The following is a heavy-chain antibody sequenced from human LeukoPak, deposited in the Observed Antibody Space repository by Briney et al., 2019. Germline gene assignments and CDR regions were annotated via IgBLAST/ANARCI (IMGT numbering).Heavy chain of an antibody. V-gene: IGHV3-7*04. J-gene: IGHJ4*02. D-gene: IGHD3-10*01. CDR1: GFTISCYW. CDR3: VRDGGYYGPDS. Sequence: PGGPLTLSCAACGFTISCYWMSWVRQAPGKGLEWVANINQVASEKNYVDSVKGRFTISRDNAKNSLYLQMNSVRAEDTAMYYCVRDGGYYGPDSWGQGALVSVSS. CDR2: INQVASEK.